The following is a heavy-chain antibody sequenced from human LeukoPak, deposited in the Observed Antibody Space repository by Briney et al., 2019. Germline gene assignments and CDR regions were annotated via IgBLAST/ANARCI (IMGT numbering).Heavy chain of an antibody. CDR3: ARGGPWTVGALLLLDY. J-gene: IGHJ4*02. D-gene: IGHD1-26*01. Sequence: GASVKVSCKASGYTFTSYYMHWVRQAPGQGLEWMGLINPTGGSTGYAQKFQGRVTMTRDMSTSTDYMELSSLRSEDTALYYCARGGPWTVGALLLLDYWGQGTLVTVSS. CDR2: INPTGGST. CDR1: GYTFTSYY. V-gene: IGHV1-46*01.